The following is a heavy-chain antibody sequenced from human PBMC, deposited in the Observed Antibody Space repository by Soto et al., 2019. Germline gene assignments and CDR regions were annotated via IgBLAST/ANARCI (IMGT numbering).Heavy chain of an antibody. J-gene: IGHJ4*02. V-gene: IGHV3-21*01. D-gene: IGHD1-7*01. CDR2: ISGSSSYI. CDR3: VRGTLRELSPDY. Sequence: EVQLVESGGGLVKPGGSLRLSCAASGFIFSSYSMNWVRQAPGKGLEWVSSISGSSSYIFYADSVKGRFTISRDNAKNSLYLQMNSLRVEDTAVYYCVRGTLRELSPDYWGQGTLVTVSS. CDR1: GFIFSSYS.